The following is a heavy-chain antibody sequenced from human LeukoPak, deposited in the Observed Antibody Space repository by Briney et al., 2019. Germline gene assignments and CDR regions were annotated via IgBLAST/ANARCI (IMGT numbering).Heavy chain of an antibody. CDR2: FDPEDGET. J-gene: IGHJ4*02. Sequence: ASVKVSCKVSGYTLTELSMHWVRQAPGKGLEWMGGFDPEDGETIYAQKFQGRVTMTEDTSTDTAYMELSSLRSEDTAVYYCATGRPRSGYPKSNPFDYWGQGTLVTVSS. CDR1: GYTLTELS. V-gene: IGHV1-24*01. D-gene: IGHD3-22*01. CDR3: ATGRPRSGYPKSNPFDY.